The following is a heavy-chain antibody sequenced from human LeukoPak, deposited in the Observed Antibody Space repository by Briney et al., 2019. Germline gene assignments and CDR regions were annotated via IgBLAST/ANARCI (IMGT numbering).Heavy chain of an antibody. Sequence: SETLSLTCTVSGGSISSSSYYWGWIRQPPGKGLEWIGSIYYSGSTYYNPSLKSRVTISVDTSKNQFSLKLSSVTAADTAVYYCASVVPAARFDPWGQGTLVTVSS. V-gene: IGHV4-39*01. J-gene: IGHJ5*02. D-gene: IGHD2-2*01. CDR3: ASVVPAARFDP. CDR2: IYYSGST. CDR1: GGSISSSSYY.